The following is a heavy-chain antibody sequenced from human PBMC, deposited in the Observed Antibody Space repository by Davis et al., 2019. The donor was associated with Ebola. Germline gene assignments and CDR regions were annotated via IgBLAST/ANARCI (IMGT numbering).Heavy chain of an antibody. CDR1: GYTFTSYY. CDR2: INPSGGST. J-gene: IGHJ6*02. Sequence: ASVKVSCKASGYTFTSYYMHWVRQAPGQGLEWMGIINPSGGSTSYAQKFQGRVTMTRDTSTSTVYMELSSLRSEDTAVYYCARVIDGDFYYYGMDVWGQGTTVTVSS. V-gene: IGHV1-46*01. D-gene: IGHD4-17*01. CDR3: ARVIDGDFYYYGMDV.